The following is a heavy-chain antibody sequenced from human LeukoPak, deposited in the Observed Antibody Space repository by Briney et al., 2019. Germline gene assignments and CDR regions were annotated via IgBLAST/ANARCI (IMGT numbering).Heavy chain of an antibody. CDR1: GDSISGRDYY. CDR3: LRHAGGIILT. J-gene: IGHJ5*02. V-gene: IGHV4-39*01. CDR2: IWYSGSA. D-gene: IGHD1-1*01. Sequence: HSDTLPLTCNVSGDSISGRDYYWGWMRQPPGKGLEWIANIWYSGSAYYNPSLQSRVTITVDTSKNQFSLNVKSVTAGDSAVYFCLRHAGGIILTWGQGTRVAVSS.